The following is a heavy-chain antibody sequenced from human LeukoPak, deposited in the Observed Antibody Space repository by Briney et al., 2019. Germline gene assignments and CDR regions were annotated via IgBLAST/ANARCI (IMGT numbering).Heavy chain of an antibody. CDR2: ISAYNGIR. J-gene: IGHJ4*02. V-gene: IGHV1-18*04. CDR1: GYTFTSYY. D-gene: IGHD3-10*01. CDR3: ARSALWFAETHFDY. Sequence: ASVKVSCKASGYTFTSYYMYWVRQAPGQGLEWMGWISAYNGIRNYAQNIQGRVTMPTDTSTSTAYMELRSPRSDDTAVYYCARSALWFAETHFDYWGQGTLVTVSS.